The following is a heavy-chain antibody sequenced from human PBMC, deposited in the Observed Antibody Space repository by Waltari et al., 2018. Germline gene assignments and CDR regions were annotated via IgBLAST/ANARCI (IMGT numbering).Heavy chain of an antibody. J-gene: IGHJ3*01. D-gene: IGHD1-1*01. CDR2: IHYSGST. Sequence: QLQESGPGLVKPSETLSLTRTVAGGPITSYYWSWIRQPPGKGLEWIGYIHYSGSTNYNPSLKSRVTMSIDTSKNQFSLKLSSLTAADTAMYYCARDRDNSPVWGQGTMVTVSS. CDR1: GGPITSYY. CDR3: ARDRDNSPV. V-gene: IGHV4-59*01.